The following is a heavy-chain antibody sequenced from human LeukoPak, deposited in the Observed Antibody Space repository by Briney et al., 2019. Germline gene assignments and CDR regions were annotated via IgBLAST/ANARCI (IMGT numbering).Heavy chain of an antibody. CDR3: ARVVLDHYYDSSGYLGTLDS. CDR2: INTYNGNT. J-gene: IGHJ4*02. Sequence: GASVKVSCKASGYTFTNYGISWVRQAPGQGLEWMRWINTYNGNTNYAQKFQGRVTMTTDTSTSTAYMELRSLRSDDTAVYYCARVVLDHYYDSSGYLGTLDSWGQGTLVTVSS. V-gene: IGHV1-18*01. D-gene: IGHD3-22*01. CDR1: GYTFTNYG.